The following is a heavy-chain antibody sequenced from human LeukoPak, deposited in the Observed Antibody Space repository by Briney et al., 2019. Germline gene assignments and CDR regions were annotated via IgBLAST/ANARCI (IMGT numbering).Heavy chain of an antibody. CDR2: ISGSGGST. CDR1: GFTFSGYS. J-gene: IGHJ5*02. CDR3: AKAPTSTSLNWFDP. D-gene: IGHD2-2*01. V-gene: IGHV3-23*01. Sequence: PGGSLRLSCAASGFTFSGYSMNWVRQAPGKGLEWVSTISGSGGSTYYADSVKGRFTISRDNSKNTLYLQMNSLRAEDTAVYYCAKAPTSTSLNWFDPWGQGTLVTVSS.